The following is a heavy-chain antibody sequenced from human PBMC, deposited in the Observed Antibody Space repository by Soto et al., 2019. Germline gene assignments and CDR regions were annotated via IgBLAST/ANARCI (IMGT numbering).Heavy chain of an antibody. CDR1: GDTFNVSL. CDR3: VRAHPLN. CDR2: IKQDESER. Sequence: PGWCTKLASASSGDTFNVSLMRGVRQAPGKGLQWVANIKQDESERYYMDSLKGRFTISRDNARTSVFLQMNRLTAEDTAVYYCVRAHPLNWGQGNLVTVSS. V-gene: IGHV3-7*05. J-gene: IGHJ1*01.